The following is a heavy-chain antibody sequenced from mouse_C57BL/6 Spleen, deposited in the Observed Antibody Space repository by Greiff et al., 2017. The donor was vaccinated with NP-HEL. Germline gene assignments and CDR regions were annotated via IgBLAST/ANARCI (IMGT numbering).Heavy chain of an antibody. CDR2: INYDGSST. J-gene: IGHJ2*01. Sequence: EVNVVESEGGLVQPGSSMKLSCTASGFTFSDYYMAWVRQVPEKGLEWVANINYDGSSTYYLDSLKSRFIISRDNAKNILYLQMSSLKSEDTATYYCARYYYGSIYYFDYWGQGTTLTVSS. V-gene: IGHV5-16*01. D-gene: IGHD1-1*01. CDR3: ARYYYGSIYYFDY. CDR1: GFTFSDYY.